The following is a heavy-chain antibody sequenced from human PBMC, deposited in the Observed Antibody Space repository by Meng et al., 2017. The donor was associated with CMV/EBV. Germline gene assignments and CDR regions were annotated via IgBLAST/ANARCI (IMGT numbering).Heavy chain of an antibody. Sequence: GESLKISCAASGFTFSSYSMNWVRQAPGKGLEWVSSISSSSSTIYYADSVKGRFTISRDNAKNSLYLQMNSLRAEDTAVYYCARIGLRGYCSGGSCYDFDYWGQGTLVTVSS. V-gene: IGHV3-48*04. CDR1: GFTFSSYS. D-gene: IGHD2-15*01. CDR2: ISSSSSTI. J-gene: IGHJ4*02. CDR3: ARIGLRGYCSGGSCYDFDY.